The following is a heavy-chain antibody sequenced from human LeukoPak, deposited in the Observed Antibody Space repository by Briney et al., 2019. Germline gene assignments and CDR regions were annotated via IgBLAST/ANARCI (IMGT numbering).Heavy chain of an antibody. D-gene: IGHD6-19*01. Sequence: GESLKISCKGSGYSFISYWICWVRQMPGKGLEWMGIIYPGDSDTRYSPSFQGQVTISADKSISTAYLQWSSLKASDTAMYYCARSSNIAVAGTSFDYWGQGTLVTVSS. CDR3: ARSSNIAVAGTSFDY. V-gene: IGHV5-51*01. CDR1: GYSFISYW. CDR2: IYPGDSDT. J-gene: IGHJ4*02.